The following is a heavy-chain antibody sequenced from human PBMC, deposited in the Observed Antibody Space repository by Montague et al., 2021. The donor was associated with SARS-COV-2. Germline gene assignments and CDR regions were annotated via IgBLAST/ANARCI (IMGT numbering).Heavy chain of an antibody. CDR3: ARFPYYYDCSCSFDY. Sequence: SETLSLTCTVSGGSISSYYWSWIRQPPGKGLEWIGYIYYSGSTNYNPSLKSRVTISVDTSKNQFSLRLSSVTAADTAVYYCARFPYYYDCSCSFDYWGQGTLVTVSS. J-gene: IGHJ4*02. CDR2: IYYSGST. D-gene: IGHD3-22*01. V-gene: IGHV4-59*08. CDR1: GGSISSYY.